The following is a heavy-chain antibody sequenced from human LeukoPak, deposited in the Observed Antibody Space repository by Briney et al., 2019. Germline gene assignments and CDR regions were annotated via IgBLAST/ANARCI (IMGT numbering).Heavy chain of an antibody. D-gene: IGHD3-9*01. Sequence: GGSLRLSCAASGFTFSSYSMNWVPQAPGKGLEWVSSISSSSSYIYYADSVKGRFTISRDNAKNALYLQMNSLRAEDTAVYYCARATIFDWFDPWGQGTLVTVSS. CDR1: GFTFSSYS. CDR3: ARATIFDWFDP. J-gene: IGHJ5*02. V-gene: IGHV3-21*01. CDR2: ISSSSSYI.